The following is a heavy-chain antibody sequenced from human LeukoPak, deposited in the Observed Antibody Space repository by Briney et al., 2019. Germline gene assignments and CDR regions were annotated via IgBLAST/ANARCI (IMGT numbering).Heavy chain of an antibody. CDR2: IIPIFGTA. CDR3: ARYDFWSGSKKIREYFQH. D-gene: IGHD3-3*01. CDR1: VGTLSSYA. J-gene: IGHJ1*01. V-gene: IGHV1-69*13. Sequence: GASVNVSCTASVGTLSSYAISWVRQDPGQGHERMGGIIPIFGTANYAQKFQGRVTITADESTSTAYMELSSLRSEDTAVYYCARYDFWSGSKKIREYFQHWGQGTLVTVSS.